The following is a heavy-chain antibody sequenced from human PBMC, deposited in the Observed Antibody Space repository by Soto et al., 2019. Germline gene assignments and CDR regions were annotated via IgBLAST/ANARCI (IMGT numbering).Heavy chain of an antibody. D-gene: IGHD4-17*01. CDR1: GFTFSNDW. V-gene: IGHV3-7*03. J-gene: IGHJ3*01. CDR3: ARDFSPGSGDLWYDAFDV. Sequence: GESLKISCSASGFTFSNDWMTWVRQAPGNGLEWVANINKDGRKKYYTDSVMGRFTISRDNPTNSMYLEMNSLRAEDTAVYYCARDFSPGSGDLWYDAFDVWGQGTVVTVSS. CDR2: INKDGRKK.